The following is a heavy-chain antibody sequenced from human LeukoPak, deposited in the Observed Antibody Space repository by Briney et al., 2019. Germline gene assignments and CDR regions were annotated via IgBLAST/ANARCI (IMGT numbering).Heavy chain of an antibody. J-gene: IGHJ3*02. CDR1: GYTFTSYY. D-gene: IGHD6-19*01. CDR2: INPSGGST. V-gene: IGHV1-46*01. CDR3: ARSSGWHDAFDI. Sequence: ASVKVSCKASGYTFTSYYMHWVRQAPGQGLEWMGIINPSGGSTSSAQYFQGRVTMTRDTSTSTVYMELSSLRSEDTAVYYCARSSGWHDAFDIWGQGIMVTVSS.